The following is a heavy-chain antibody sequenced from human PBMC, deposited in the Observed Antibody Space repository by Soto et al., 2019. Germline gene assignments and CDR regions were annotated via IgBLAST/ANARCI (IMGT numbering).Heavy chain of an antibody. Sequence: QVQLVESGGGVVQPGRSLRLSCAASGFSFSSYAMHWVRQAPGKGLEWVAIISHDGNIKRYADFVEGRFIVFRDNSNNNLLLQRESRKTAAPAVNYCAKELAYGDFWRGLEYWGQGTLVTVAS. D-gene: IGHD3-3*01. CDR2: ISHDGNIK. CDR1: GFSFSSYA. V-gene: IGHV3-30*18. J-gene: IGHJ4*02. CDR3: AKELAYGDFWRGLEY.